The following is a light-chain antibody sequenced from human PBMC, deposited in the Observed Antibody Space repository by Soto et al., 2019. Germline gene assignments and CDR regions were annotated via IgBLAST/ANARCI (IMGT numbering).Light chain of an antibody. J-gene: IGKJ5*01. CDR3: MQGTHWPPIT. V-gene: IGKV2-30*01. CDR1: QSLVYSDGDTY. CDR2: KVS. Sequence: DVVMTQSPLSLPVTLGQPASISCRSSQSLVYSDGDTYLNWFQQRPGQSPRRLIYKVSNRDYGVTDRFSGSGSGTDFTLKISRVEAEDVGVYYCMQGTHWPPITFGQGTRLEIK.